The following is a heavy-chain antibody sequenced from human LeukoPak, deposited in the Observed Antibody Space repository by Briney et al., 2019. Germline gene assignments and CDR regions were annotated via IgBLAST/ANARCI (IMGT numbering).Heavy chain of an antibody. J-gene: IGHJ4*02. D-gene: IGHD4-17*01. Sequence: GGSLRLSCAASGFTFSSYGLSWVRQAPGMGLEWVSALTYSGGSTYYAASVKGRFTISRDNAKNSLYLQMNSLRAEDTAVYYCARDLYGDYGTFDYWGQGTLVTVSS. V-gene: IGHV3-23*01. CDR1: GFTFSSYG. CDR3: ARDLYGDYGTFDY. CDR2: LTYSGGST.